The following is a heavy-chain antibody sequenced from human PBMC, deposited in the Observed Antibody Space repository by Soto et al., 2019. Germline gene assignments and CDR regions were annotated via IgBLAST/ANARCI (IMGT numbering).Heavy chain of an antibody. CDR1: GYSFTSYW. CDR3: ARRSTYYYYMDV. V-gene: IGHV5-51*01. J-gene: IGHJ6*03. Sequence: GESLKISCNASGYSFTSYWIGWVRQMPGKGLEWMGVIYTGDSDTRYSPSFQGQVTISADKSISTAYLQWSSLKASDTAIYYCARRSTYYYYMDVWGKGTTVTVSS. CDR2: IYTGDSDT.